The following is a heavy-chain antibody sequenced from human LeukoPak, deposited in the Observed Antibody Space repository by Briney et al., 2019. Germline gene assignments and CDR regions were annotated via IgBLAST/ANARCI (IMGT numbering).Heavy chain of an antibody. CDR1: GGSISSGDYY. CDR3: ARDALYYYDSSGYLYDAFDI. D-gene: IGHD3-22*01. J-gene: IGHJ3*02. V-gene: IGHV4-30-4*08. CDR2: IYYSGST. Sequence: SETLSLTCTVSGGSISSGDYYWSWIRQPPGKGLEWIGYIYYSGSTYYNPSLKSRVTISVDTSKNQFSLKLSSVTAADTAVYYCARDALYYYDSSGYLYDAFDIWGQGTMVTVSS.